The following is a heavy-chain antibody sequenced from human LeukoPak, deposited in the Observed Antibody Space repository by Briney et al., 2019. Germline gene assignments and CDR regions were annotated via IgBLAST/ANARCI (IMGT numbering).Heavy chain of an antibody. D-gene: IGHD2-15*01. CDR3: ASGEFPHPLQRDY. CDR1: LCCIRHKAYL. V-gene: IGHV4-31*03. Sequence: SETLSLTYLHSLCCIRHKAYLRLGFRPHPGKGLEWIGYIYYTGRTYYSPSLKSRVTISLDTSKNQFSLSLSSLTAAGKAVYYCASGEFPHPLQRDYWGQGTLVAVSS. J-gene: IGHJ4*02. CDR2: IYYTGRT.